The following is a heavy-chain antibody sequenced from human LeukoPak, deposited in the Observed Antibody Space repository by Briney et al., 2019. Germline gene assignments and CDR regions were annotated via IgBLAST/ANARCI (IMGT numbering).Heavy chain of an antibody. V-gene: IGHV4-30-2*01. CDR3: ARVAWFGESQSDY. Sequence: SETLSLTCTVSGGSISSGGYYWSWIRQPPGKGLEWIGYIYHSGSTYYNPSLKSRVTISVDRSKNQFSLKLSSVTAADTAVYYCARVAWFGESQSDYWGQGTLVTVSS. CDR1: GGSISSGGYY. D-gene: IGHD3-10*01. J-gene: IGHJ4*02. CDR2: IYHSGST.